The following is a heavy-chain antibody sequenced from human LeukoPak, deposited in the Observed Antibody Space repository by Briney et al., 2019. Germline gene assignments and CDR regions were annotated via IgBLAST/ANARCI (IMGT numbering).Heavy chain of an antibody. Sequence: GGSLRLSCAASGXTFSNAWMSWVRQAPGKGLEWVGRIKSKTDGGTTEYGAPVKGRFTISRDDSKNTLYVQMNSLKTEDTAVYYCTTEGSSAWYDYWGQGTLVTVSS. J-gene: IGHJ4*02. D-gene: IGHD6-19*01. CDR3: TTEGSSAWYDY. CDR1: GXTFSNAW. CDR2: IKSKTDGGTT. V-gene: IGHV3-15*01.